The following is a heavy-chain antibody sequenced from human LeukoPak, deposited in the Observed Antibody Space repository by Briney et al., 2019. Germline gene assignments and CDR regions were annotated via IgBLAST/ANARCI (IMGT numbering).Heavy chain of an antibody. CDR3: ARVQAYGGYVFDY. J-gene: IGHJ4*02. D-gene: IGHD4-17*01. V-gene: IGHV3-48*01. Sequence: GGSLRLSCAASGFTFSSYSMNWVRQAPGKGLEWVSYISSSSSTIYYADSVKGRFTISRDNAKNSLYLQMNSLRAEDTAVYYCARVQAYGGYVFDYWGQGTLVTVSS. CDR2: ISSSSSTI. CDR1: GFTFSSYS.